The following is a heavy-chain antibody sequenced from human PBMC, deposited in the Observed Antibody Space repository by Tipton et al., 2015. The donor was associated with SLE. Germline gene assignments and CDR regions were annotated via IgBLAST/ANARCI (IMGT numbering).Heavy chain of an antibody. Sequence: TLSLTCTVSGDSVRSFYWSWIRLPPGKGLEWIGFIHYTGITNYSPSLKSRVTISVDTSKNQFSLKVNSVNVADTAVYYCARGRLYGSRNYYFDYWGQGTLLTVSS. CDR2: IHYTGIT. CDR3: ARGRLYGSRNYYFDY. V-gene: IGHV4-59*02. D-gene: IGHD3-10*01. CDR1: GDSVRSFY. J-gene: IGHJ4*02.